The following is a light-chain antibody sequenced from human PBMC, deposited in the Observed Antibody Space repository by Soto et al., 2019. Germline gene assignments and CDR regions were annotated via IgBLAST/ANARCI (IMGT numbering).Light chain of an antibody. CDR1: QTVNSDY. CDR3: QQRSNWPL. CDR2: DAS. V-gene: IGKV3-11*01. J-gene: IGKJ5*01. Sequence: EIVLTQSPGTLSLSPGETATLSCRASQTVNSDYLAWFQQRPGQAPRLLIYDASNRATGIPARFSGSGSGTDFTLTISSLEPEDFAVYYCQQRSNWPLFGQGTRLEIK.